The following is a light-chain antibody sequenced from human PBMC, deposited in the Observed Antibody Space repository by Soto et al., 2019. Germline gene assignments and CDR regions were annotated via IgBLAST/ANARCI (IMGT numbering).Light chain of an antibody. CDR3: ATWDGSLKAWV. CDR2: NDN. CDR1: SSNIGSNT. V-gene: IGLV1-44*01. Sequence: QSVLIQPPSASGTPGQRVTISCSGSSSNIGSNTVNWFQQLPGTAPRLLIYNDNQRPSGVPDRFSGSKSGTSASLAISGLQSDDEADFYCATWDGSLKAWVFGGGTKVTVL. J-gene: IGLJ3*02.